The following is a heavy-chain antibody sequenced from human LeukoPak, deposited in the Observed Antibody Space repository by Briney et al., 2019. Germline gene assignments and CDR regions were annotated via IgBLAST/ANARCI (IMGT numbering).Heavy chain of an antibody. Sequence: ASLKVSCKASGYTFPDYYMHWVRQAPGQGLEWMGWINPNSGGTKYAQNFQGRVTMTRDTSITTAYMELSSLISDDTAVYYCARGRGARYYDSSGLYYFDSWGQGALVTVSS. V-gene: IGHV1-2*02. CDR2: INPNSGGT. CDR3: ARGRGARYYDSSGLYYFDS. CDR1: GYTFPDYY. J-gene: IGHJ4*02. D-gene: IGHD3-22*01.